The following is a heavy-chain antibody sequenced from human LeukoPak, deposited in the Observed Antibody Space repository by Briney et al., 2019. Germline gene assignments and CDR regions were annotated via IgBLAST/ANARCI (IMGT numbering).Heavy chain of an antibody. CDR1: GYSFTNYW. V-gene: IGHV5-51*01. CDR3: ARSGRLGYCSGGSCFRWDY. J-gene: IGHJ4*02. CDR2: IYPDDSDT. D-gene: IGHD2-15*01. Sequence: AGESLKISCKGSGYSFTNYWIAWVRQMPGKGLEWMGIIYPDDSDTKYSPSFQGQVTISADKSISTAYLQWSSLKASDTAMYYCARSGRLGYCSGGSCFRWDYWGQGTLVTVSS.